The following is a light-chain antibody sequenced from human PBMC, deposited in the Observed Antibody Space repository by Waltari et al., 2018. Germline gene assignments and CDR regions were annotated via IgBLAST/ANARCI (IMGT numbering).Light chain of an antibody. CDR2: TAS. CDR3: LQYNDWPLT. J-gene: IGKJ1*01. V-gene: IGKV3-15*01. Sequence: VLSQSPATLSVSPGERVTLSCTANQSVRSDLAWHQQKSGQPPRLLIYTASSRATGIPPRFIGSVSGTEFTLTISNLQSDDFAVYYCLQYNDWPLTFGQGTRV. CDR1: QSVRSD.